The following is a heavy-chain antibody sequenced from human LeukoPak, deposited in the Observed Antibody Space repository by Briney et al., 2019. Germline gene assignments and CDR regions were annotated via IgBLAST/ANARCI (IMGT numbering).Heavy chain of an antibody. D-gene: IGHD3-22*01. CDR3: ARGDAFHYYDSSGPSSGYFDY. CDR1: GGSFSGYY. CDR2: INHSGST. V-gene: IGHV4-34*01. Sequence: SETLSLTCAVYGGSFSGYYWSWIRQPPGKGLEWIGEINHSGSTNYNPSLKSRVTISVDTSKNQFSLKLSSVTAADTAVYYCARGDAFHYYDSSGPSSGYFDYWGQGTLVTVSS. J-gene: IGHJ4*02.